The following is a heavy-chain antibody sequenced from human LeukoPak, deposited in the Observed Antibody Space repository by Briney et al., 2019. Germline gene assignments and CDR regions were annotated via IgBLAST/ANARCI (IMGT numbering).Heavy chain of an antibody. CDR3: AKDWGSGSFLHYFEY. V-gene: IGHV3-23*01. CDR2: ISGSGDGT. J-gene: IGHJ4*02. CDR1: GFTFSSYA. Sequence: GGSLRLSCVASGFTFSSYAMTWVRQAPGKGLEWVSGISGSGDGTFYADSVKGWFTISRDNSKNTLYLQMNSLRAEDTAVYYCAKDWGSGSFLHYFEYWGQGTLVTVSS. D-gene: IGHD3-10*01.